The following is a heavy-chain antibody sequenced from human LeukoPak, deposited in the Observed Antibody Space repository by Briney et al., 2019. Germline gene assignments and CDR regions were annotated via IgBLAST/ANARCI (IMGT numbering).Heavy chain of an antibody. CDR1: GFTFSSYS. CDR3: ASWGIVGATRFDY. V-gene: IGHV3-21*01. CDR2: ISSSSSYI. Sequence: GGSLRLSCAASGFTFSSYSMNWVRQAPGKGLEWVSSISSSSSYIYYADSVKGRFTISRDNAKNSLYLQMNSLRAEDTAVYYCASWGIVGATRFDYWGQGTLVTVSS. J-gene: IGHJ4*02. D-gene: IGHD1-26*01.